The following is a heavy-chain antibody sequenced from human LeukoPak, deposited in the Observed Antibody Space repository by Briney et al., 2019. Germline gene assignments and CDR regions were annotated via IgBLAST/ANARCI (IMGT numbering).Heavy chain of an antibody. V-gene: IGHV3-23*01. J-gene: IGHJ4*02. CDR1: GFTFSSYA. CDR2: ISGSGRST. Sequence: GGSPRLSCAASGFTFSSYAMTWVRQAPGKGLEWVSAISGSGRSTYYADSVKGRFTISRDNSKNTLYLQMNSLRAEDTAVYYCAKDPYDSSGYYQNYWGQGTLVTVSS. CDR3: AKDPYDSSGYYQNY. D-gene: IGHD3-22*01.